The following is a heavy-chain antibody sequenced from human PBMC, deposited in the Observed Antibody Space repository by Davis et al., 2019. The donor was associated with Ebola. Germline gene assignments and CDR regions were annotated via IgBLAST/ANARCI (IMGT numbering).Heavy chain of an antibody. CDR2: IIPIFGTA. CDR3: ARGGVAGLDS. Sequence: SVKVSCKASGGTFSSYAISWVRQAPGQGLEWMGGIIPIFGTANYAQKFQGRVTITADESTSTAYMELSRPRSNDTAVYYCARGGVAGLDSWGQGTLVTVSS. J-gene: IGHJ4*02. CDR1: GGTFSSYA. D-gene: IGHD6-19*01. V-gene: IGHV1-69*13.